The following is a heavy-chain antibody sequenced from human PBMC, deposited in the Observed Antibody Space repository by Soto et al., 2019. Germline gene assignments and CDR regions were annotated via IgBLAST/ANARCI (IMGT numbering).Heavy chain of an antibody. J-gene: IGHJ4*02. V-gene: IGHV2-5*02. CDR2: IYWDEQT. D-gene: IGHD6-19*01. Sequence: QITLKESGPTVVKPTQTLTLTCTLSGLSLTTSGVGVGWIRQPPGEALEWLALIYWDEQTRYSPSLRSRLTITRYTAKNHVVLTMTNMDPVDTATYYCAHRQTAVAGAFYFWGQGTLVSVSS. CDR3: AHRQTAVAGAFYF. CDR1: GLSLTTSGVG.